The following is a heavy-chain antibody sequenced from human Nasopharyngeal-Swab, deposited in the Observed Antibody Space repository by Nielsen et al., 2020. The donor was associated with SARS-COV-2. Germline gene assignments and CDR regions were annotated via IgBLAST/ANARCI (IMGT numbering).Heavy chain of an antibody. D-gene: IGHD3-16*01. V-gene: IGHV3-9*01. CDR3: ARDRFDVSTPILEY. Sequence: SLKISCSGSGFSFDQYAMHWVRQAPGKGLEWVSGISWNSGSIAYADSVKGRFTISRDKSKNSLSLQMRGLRGEDTALYFCARDRFDVSTPILEYWGQGTLVTVSS. CDR2: ISWNSGSI. CDR1: GFSFDQYA. J-gene: IGHJ4*02.